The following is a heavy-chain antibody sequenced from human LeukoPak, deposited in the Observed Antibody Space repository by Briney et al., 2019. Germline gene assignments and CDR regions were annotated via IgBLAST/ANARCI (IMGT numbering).Heavy chain of an antibody. J-gene: IGHJ4*02. CDR3: ARDSDIDFWSGYSFDY. CDR2: ISAYNGNT. Sequence: ASVKVSCKASGYTLTSYGISWVRQAPGQGLEWMGWISAYNGNTNYAQKLQGRVTMTTDTSTSTAYMELRSLRSDDTAVYYCARDSDIDFWSGYSFDYWGQGTLVTVSS. CDR1: GYTLTSYG. V-gene: IGHV1-18*01. D-gene: IGHD3-3*01.